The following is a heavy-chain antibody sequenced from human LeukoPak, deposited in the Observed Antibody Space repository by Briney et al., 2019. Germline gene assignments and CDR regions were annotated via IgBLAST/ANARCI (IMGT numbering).Heavy chain of an antibody. D-gene: IGHD3-22*01. V-gene: IGHV3-23*01. CDR2: IDGSGDKT. J-gene: IGHJ4*02. CDR1: GFTFSTDA. CDR3: AKVYDSGGHYCHDY. Sequence: GGSLRLSCGASGFTFSTDAVSWVRQAPGKGLEWVSAIDGSGDKTYYADSVKGRFTISRDNSKNMVFLQMNSLRAEDTAVYYCAKVYDSGGHYCHDYWGQGTQVTVSS.